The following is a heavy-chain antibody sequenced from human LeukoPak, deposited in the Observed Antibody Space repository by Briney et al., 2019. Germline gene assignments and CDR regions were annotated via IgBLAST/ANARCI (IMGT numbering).Heavy chain of an antibody. CDR2: IKSKTDGGTT. Sequence: PGGSLRLSCAASGFTLSNAWMSWVRQAPGKGLEWVGRIKSKTDGGTTDYAAPVKGRFTISRDDSKNTLYLQMNSLKTEDTAVYYCTTTHVPYNWNYDGPPDPWGQGTLVTVSS. CDR3: TTTHVPYNWNYDGPPDP. J-gene: IGHJ5*02. V-gene: IGHV3-15*01. D-gene: IGHD1-7*01. CDR1: GFTLSNAW.